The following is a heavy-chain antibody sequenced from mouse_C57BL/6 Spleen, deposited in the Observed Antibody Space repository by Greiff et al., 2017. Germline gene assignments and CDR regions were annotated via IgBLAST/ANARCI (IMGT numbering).Heavy chain of an antibody. Sequence: QVQLQQPGAELVMPGASVKLSCKASGYTFTSYWMHWVKQRPGQGLEWIGEIDPSDSYTNYNQKFKGKSTLTVDNSSSPAYMQLSSLTSEDSAVYYGARSRFDYWGQGTTLTVSS. V-gene: IGHV1-69*01. CDR2: IDPSDSYT. CDR1: GYTFTSYW. CDR3: ARSRFDY. J-gene: IGHJ2*01.